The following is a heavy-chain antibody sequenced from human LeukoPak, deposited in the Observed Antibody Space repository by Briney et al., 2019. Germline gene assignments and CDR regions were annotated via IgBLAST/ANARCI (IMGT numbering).Heavy chain of an antibody. CDR1: GVSISSSNSY. CDR3: ARQTGSGLFILP. CDR2: IYYSGNT. V-gene: IGHV4-39*01. D-gene: IGHD3/OR15-3a*01. J-gene: IGHJ4*02. Sequence: SETLSLTCTVAGVSISSSNSYWGWIRQPPGKGLEWIGSIYYSGNTYYNASLKRQVSISIDTSKNQFSLKLTSVTAADTAVYYCARQTGSGLFILPGGQGTLVTVSS.